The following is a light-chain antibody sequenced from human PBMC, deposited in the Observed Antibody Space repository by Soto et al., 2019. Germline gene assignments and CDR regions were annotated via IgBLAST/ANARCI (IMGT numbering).Light chain of an antibody. J-gene: IGLJ3*02. CDR1: SSDVGSYNL. V-gene: IGLV2-23*01. CDR3: CSYAGSSTP. Sequence: QSALTQPASVSGSPGQSITISCTGTSSDVGSYNLVSWSQQHPGKAPKLMIYEGSKRPSGVSNRFSGSNSGNTASLTISGLQSEYEADYYCCSYAGSSTPFGGGTKLTVL. CDR2: EGS.